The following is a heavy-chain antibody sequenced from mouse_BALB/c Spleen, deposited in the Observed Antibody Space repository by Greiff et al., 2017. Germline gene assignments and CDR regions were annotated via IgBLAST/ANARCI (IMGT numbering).Heavy chain of an antibody. V-gene: IGHV1-14*01. CDR3: ARGGITSYYAMDY. CDR2: INPYNDGT. Sequence: VQLQQSGPELVKPGASVKMSCKASGYTFTSYVMHWVKQKPGQGLEWIGYINPYNDGTKYNEKFKGKATLTSDKSSSTAYMELSSLTSEDSAVYYCARGGITSYYAMDYWGQGTSVTVSS. CDR1: GYTFTSYV. D-gene: IGHD1-1*01. J-gene: IGHJ4*01.